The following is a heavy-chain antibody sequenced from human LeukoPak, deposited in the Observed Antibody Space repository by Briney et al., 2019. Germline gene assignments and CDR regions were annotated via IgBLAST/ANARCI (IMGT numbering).Heavy chain of an antibody. CDR2: IKTDGSQI. CDR1: GFTCSSYW. D-gene: IGHD3-10*02. Sequence: GGSLRLSCVASGFTCSSYWMTWVRQAPGKGLEWVANIKTDGSQIYYVDSVKGRFTISRDNAKNSLYLQMNSLRAEDTAVYYCAELGITMIGGVWGKGTTVTISS. J-gene: IGHJ6*04. CDR3: AELGITMIGGV. V-gene: IGHV3-7*01.